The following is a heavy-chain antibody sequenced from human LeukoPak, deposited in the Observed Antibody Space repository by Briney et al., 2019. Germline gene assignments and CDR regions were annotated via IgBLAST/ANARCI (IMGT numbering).Heavy chain of an antibody. Sequence: GGSLRLSCAASGFNVRNYGTSWLRQAPGKGLDWVSVITDTGDYTQYADSVKGRFTISRDDSKSTLYLQMNSLRAEDTAVYYCAKDGYNYTSRDNDGFDIWGQGTMETVSS. D-gene: IGHD3-22*01. V-gene: IGHV3-23*01. CDR3: AKDGYNYTSRDNDGFDI. J-gene: IGHJ3*02. CDR1: GFNVRNYG. CDR2: ITDTGDYT.